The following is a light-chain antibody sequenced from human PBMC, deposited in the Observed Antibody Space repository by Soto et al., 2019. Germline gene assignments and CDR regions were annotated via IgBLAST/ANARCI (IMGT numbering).Light chain of an antibody. CDR1: QSITNR. V-gene: IGKV1-39*01. J-gene: IGKJ5*01. CDR3: QQSYSTPRIT. CDR2: AAS. Sequence: DIQMTQSPSTLSASVGDRVTITCRASQSITNRLAWHQQKPGKAPKLLIYAASTLQSGVPSRFSGSGSGTDFTLTISSLQPEDFATYYCQQSYSTPRITFGQGTRLEI.